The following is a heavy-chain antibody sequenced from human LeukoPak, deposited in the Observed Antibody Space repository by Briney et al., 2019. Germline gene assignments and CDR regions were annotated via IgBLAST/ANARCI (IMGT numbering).Heavy chain of an antibody. J-gene: IGHJ4*02. V-gene: IGHV3-23*01. Sequence: PGGSLRLSCAASGFTFNIYNMNWVRQAPGKGLEWVSDISGSGTKTYYADSVRGRFTISRDNSKNTMSLQMSSLRAEDTAVYYCAKAEWELLSYFDYWGQGMLVIVSS. CDR3: AKAEWELLSYFDY. D-gene: IGHD1-26*01. CDR1: GFTFNIYN. CDR2: ISGSGTKT.